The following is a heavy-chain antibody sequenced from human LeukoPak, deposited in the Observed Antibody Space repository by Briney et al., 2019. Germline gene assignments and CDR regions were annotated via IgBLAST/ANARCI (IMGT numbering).Heavy chain of an antibody. Sequence: SVKVSCKASGGTFSSYAISWVRQAPGQGLEWMGGIIPIFGTANYAQKFQGRVTITADKSTSTAYMELSSLRSEDTAVYYCATHSGRLLWFGETFQDYYYYMDVWGKGTTVTVSS. D-gene: IGHD3-10*01. J-gene: IGHJ6*03. V-gene: IGHV1-69*06. CDR2: IIPIFGTA. CDR3: ATHSGRLLWFGETFQDYYYYMDV. CDR1: GGTFSSYA.